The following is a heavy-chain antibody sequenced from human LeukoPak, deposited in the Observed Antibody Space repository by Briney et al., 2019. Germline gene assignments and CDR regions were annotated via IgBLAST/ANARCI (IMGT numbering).Heavy chain of an antibody. D-gene: IGHD5-24*01. J-gene: IGHJ5*02. CDR2: INPNSGGT. Sequence: GASVTVSCKASGYTFTGYYMHWVRQAPGQGLEWMGWINPNSGGTNYAQKFQGRVTMTRDTSISTAYMELSRLRSDDTAVYYCARAWGDGYVSGFDPWGQGTLVTVSS. V-gene: IGHV1-2*02. CDR3: ARAWGDGYVSGFDP. CDR1: GYTFTGYY.